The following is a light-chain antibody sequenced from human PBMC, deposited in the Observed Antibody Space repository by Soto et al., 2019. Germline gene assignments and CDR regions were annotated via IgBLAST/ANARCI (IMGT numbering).Light chain of an antibody. CDR1: SSDVGSYNL. J-gene: IGLJ1*01. Sequence: QSALTQPASVSGSPGQSITISCTGTSSDVGSYNLVSWYQQHPGKAPKLMIYEGSKRPSGVSNRFSGSKSGNTASLTISGLQDEDEADYCCCSYAGSSTYVFGTGTKVTVL. CDR2: EGS. CDR3: CSYAGSSTYV. V-gene: IGLV2-23*01.